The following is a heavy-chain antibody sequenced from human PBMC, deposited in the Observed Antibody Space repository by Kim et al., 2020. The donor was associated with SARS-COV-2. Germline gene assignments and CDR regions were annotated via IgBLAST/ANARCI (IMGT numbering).Heavy chain of an antibody. J-gene: IGHJ4*02. D-gene: IGHD3-3*01. Sequence: GGSLRLSCAASGFTFSSYAMHWVRQAPGKGLEWVAVISYDGSDKYYADSVKGRFTISRDNSKNTLYLQMNSLRAEDTAVYYCARDSAGGVFPDYWGQGTLVTVSS. CDR2: ISYDGSDK. CDR3: ARDSAGGVFPDY. V-gene: IGHV3-30-3*01. CDR1: GFTFSSYA.